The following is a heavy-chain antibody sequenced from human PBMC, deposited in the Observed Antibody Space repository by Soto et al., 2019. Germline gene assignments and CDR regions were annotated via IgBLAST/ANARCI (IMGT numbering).Heavy chain of an antibody. CDR3: ARVGGFGATTIDY. CDR1: GGSISSGDYY. Sequence: QVQLQESGPGLVKPSQTLSLTCTVSGGSISSGDYYWSWIRQPPGKGLEWIGYIYYSGSTYYNPSLRSRVTRSVDTSKNPSSLKLSSVTAADTAVYYCARVGGFGATTIDYWGQGTLVTVSS. J-gene: IGHJ4*02. D-gene: IGHD3-10*01. CDR2: IYYSGST. V-gene: IGHV4-30-4*01.